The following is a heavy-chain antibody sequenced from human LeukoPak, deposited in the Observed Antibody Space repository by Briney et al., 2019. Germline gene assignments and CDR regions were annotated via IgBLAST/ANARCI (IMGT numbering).Heavy chain of an antibody. D-gene: IGHD3-22*01. V-gene: IGHV1-2*02. CDR2: INPNSGGT. CDR1: GYTFTGYY. CDR3: ARDLDYYDSSGYSDV. J-gene: IGHJ6*02. Sequence: ASVKVSCKASGYTFTGYYMHWVRRAPGQGLEWMGWINPNSGGTNYAQKFQGRVTMTRDTSISTAYMELSRLRSDDTAVYYCARDLDYYDSSGYSDVWGQGTTVTVSS.